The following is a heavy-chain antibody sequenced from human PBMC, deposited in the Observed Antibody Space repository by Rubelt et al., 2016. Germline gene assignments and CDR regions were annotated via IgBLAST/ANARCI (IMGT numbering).Heavy chain of an antibody. CDR1: GGPFSSYA. D-gene: IGHD1-1*01. J-gene: IGHJ1*01. V-gene: IGHV1-69*01. CDR2: IIPIFGTA. Sequence: QVQLVQSGAEVKKPGSSVKVSCKASGGPFSSYAISCVRQAPGQGLEWLGGIIPIFGTANDARKFQGRVRCTADESTGTAYMELSSLGSEDTAVYYGASAVGYQNQGNVQHWGQGTLSPSPQ. CDR3: ASAVGYQNQGNVQH.